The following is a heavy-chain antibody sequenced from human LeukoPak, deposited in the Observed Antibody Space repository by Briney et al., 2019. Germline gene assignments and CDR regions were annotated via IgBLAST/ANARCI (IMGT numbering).Heavy chain of an antibody. V-gene: IGHV3-30*02. J-gene: IGHJ4*02. CDR1: GFTFSSYG. CDR3: APRSGYCSSTSCSYFDY. CDR2: IRYDGSNK. D-gene: IGHD2-2*01. Sequence: PGGSLRLSCAASGFTFSSYGMHWVRQAPGKGLEWVAFIRYDGSNKYYADSVKGRFTISRDNPKNTLYLQMNSLRAEDTAVYYCAPRSGYCSSTSCSYFDYWGQGTLVTVSS.